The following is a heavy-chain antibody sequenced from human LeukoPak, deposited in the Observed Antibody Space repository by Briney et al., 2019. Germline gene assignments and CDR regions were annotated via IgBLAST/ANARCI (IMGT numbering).Heavy chain of an antibody. J-gene: IGHJ4*02. CDR1: GGSISSSSYY. V-gene: IGHV4-39*01. D-gene: IGHD5-18*01. CDR3: ARQGASGYSYGYPYHFDY. Sequence: PSETLSLTCTVSGGSISSSSYYWGWIRQPPGKGLEWIGSIYYSGSTYYNPSLKSRVTISGDTSKNQFSLKLSSVTGAGTAVYCFARQGASGYSYGYPYHFDYWGQGTLVTVSS. CDR2: IYYSGST.